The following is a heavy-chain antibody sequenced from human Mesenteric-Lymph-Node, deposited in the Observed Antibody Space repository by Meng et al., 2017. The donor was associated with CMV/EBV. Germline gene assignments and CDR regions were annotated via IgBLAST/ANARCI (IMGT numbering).Heavy chain of an antibody. V-gene: IGHV4-39*01. CDR3: ARPHYYGSGSSPWFDP. J-gene: IGHJ5*02. CDR2: IYYSGST. CDR1: GGSISSSSYS. Sequence: QLQLQESGPGLVKPSEHLSLTSTISGGSISSSSYSWGWIRQPPGKGLEWIGSIYYSGSTYYNPSLKSRVTISVDTSKNQFSLKLSSVTAADTAVYYCARPHYYGSGSSPWFDPWGQGTLVTVSS. D-gene: IGHD3-10*01.